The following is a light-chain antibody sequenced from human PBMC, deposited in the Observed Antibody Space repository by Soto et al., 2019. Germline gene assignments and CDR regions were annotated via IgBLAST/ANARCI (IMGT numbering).Light chain of an antibody. CDR1: QTISSW. CDR2: KAS. CDR3: QHYNSYSEA. V-gene: IGKV1-5*03. Sequence: DIQMTQSPSTLSGSVGDRVTITCRASQTISSWLAWYQQKPGKAPKLLIYKASTLKSGVPSSVSGSGSGTEFTLTISSLQPDDFATYYCQHYNSYSEAFGQGTNVDIK. J-gene: IGKJ1*01.